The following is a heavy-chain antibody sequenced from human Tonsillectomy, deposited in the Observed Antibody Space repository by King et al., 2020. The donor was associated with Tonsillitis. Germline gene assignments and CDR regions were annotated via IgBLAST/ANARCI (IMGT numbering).Heavy chain of an antibody. V-gene: IGHV3-30*04. CDR3: ARDLIERFSLDY. D-gene: IGHD2-21*01. CDR1: GFTFSSHA. Sequence: VQLVESGGGVVQPGRSLRLSCAASGFTFSSHAIHWVRQAPGKGLEWVTFISSAGSTKYYADSVKGRFTISRDNPKNTVYLQMNSLRAEDTAVYFCARDLIERFSLDYWGQGTLVTVSS. CDR2: ISSAGSTK. J-gene: IGHJ4*02.